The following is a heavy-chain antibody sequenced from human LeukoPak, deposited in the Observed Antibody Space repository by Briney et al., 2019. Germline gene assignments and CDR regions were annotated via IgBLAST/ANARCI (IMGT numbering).Heavy chain of an antibody. V-gene: IGHV4-59*08. Sequence: SETLSLTCTVSGGSISSYYWSWIRQPPGKGLEWIGYIYYSGSTNYNPSLKNRVTISVDTSKNQFSLKLSSVTAADTAVYYCARVTKYSSSWYPNWFDPWGQGTLVTVSS. J-gene: IGHJ5*02. D-gene: IGHD6-13*01. CDR3: ARVTKYSSSWYPNWFDP. CDR2: IYYSGST. CDR1: GGSISSYY.